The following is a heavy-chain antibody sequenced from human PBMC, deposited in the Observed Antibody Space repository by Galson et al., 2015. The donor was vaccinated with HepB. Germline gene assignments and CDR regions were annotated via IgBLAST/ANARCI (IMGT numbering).Heavy chain of an antibody. J-gene: IGHJ6*02. Sequence: SLRLSCAASGFTFSSYAMHWVRQAPGKGLEYVSAISSNGGSTYYADSVKGRFTISRDNSKNTLYLQMSSLRAEDTAVYYCVKAQGQQLVSSRAFYYYYGMDVWGQGTTVTVSS. CDR3: VKAQGQQLVSSRAFYYYYGMDV. CDR2: ISSNGGST. CDR1: GFTFSSYA. D-gene: IGHD6-13*01. V-gene: IGHV3-64D*06.